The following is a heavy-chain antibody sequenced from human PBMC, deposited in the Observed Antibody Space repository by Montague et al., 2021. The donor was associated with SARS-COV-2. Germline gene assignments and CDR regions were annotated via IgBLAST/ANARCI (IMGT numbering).Heavy chain of an antibody. V-gene: IGHV4-61*02. CDR2: IYVTGNS. CDR3: VGHAYDPLDGH. CDR1: GGAISDGNYY. J-gene: IGHJ4*02. Sequence: TLSLTCTVSGGAISDGNYYWSWVRQPAGKGLEWIGRIYVTGNSKSNPSLKSRVTMSIDTAKHQFYLNLTSVTAADTAVYYCVGHAYDPLDGHWGQGTLVTVSS. D-gene: IGHD3-3*01.